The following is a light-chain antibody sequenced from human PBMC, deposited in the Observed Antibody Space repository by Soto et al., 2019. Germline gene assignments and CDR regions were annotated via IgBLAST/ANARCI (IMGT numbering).Light chain of an antibody. CDR3: QQYNNWPPWT. Sequence: EIVITPSPAPPSLSPGERAPLSCRASQSVSSNLAWYQQKPGQAPRLLIYGASTRATGIPARFSGSGSGTEFTLTISSLQSEDFAVYYCQQYNNWPPWTFGQGTKVDIK. J-gene: IGKJ1*01. CDR2: GAS. CDR1: QSVSSN. V-gene: IGKV3-15*01.